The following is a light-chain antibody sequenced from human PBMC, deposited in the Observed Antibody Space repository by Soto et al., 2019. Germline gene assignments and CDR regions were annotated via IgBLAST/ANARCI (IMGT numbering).Light chain of an antibody. V-gene: IGLV2-18*02. Sequence: QSALTQPPSVSGSPGQSVTISCTGTSSDVGSYNRLSWYQQPPGTAPKLIMYEVNTRPSGVPDRFSGSKSGSTASLTISGLQAEDEADYYCQSYDSSLSGVVFGGGTKLTVL. CDR1: SSDVGSYNR. CDR3: QSYDSSLSGVV. J-gene: IGLJ2*01. CDR2: EVN.